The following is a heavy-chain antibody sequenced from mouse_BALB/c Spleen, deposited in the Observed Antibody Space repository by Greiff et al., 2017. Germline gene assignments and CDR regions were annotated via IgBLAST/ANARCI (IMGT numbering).Heavy chain of an antibody. CDR2: INPSSGYT. CDR1: GYTFTSYT. Sequence: QVQLQQSGAELARPGASVKMSCKASGYTFTSYTMHWVKQRPGQGLEWIGYINPSSGYTNYNQKFKDKATLTADKSYSTAYMQLSSLTSEDSAVYYCARGVYYDYPWFAYWGQGTLVTVSA. D-gene: IGHD2-4*01. CDR3: ARGVYYDYPWFAY. V-gene: IGHV1-4*01. J-gene: IGHJ3*01.